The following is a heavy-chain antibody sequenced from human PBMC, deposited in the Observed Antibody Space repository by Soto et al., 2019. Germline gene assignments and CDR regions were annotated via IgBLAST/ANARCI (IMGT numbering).Heavy chain of an antibody. V-gene: IGHV3-48*01. CDR2: ISSSSSTI. CDR3: ARDYSHLLPDRYYYYYYMDV. Sequence: GGSLRLSCAASGFTFSSYSMNWVRQAPGKGLEWVSYISSSSSTIYYADSVKGRFTISRDNAKNSLYLQMNSLRAEDTAVYYCARDYSHLLPDRYYYYYYMDVWGKGTTVTVSS. D-gene: IGHD2-2*01. CDR1: GFTFSSYS. J-gene: IGHJ6*03.